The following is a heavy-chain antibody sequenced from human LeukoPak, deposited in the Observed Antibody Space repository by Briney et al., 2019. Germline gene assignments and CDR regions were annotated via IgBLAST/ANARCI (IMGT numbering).Heavy chain of an antibody. CDR1: GYTFTGYY. CDR3: ARAPSSTSCPNI. V-gene: IGHV1-2*02. Sequence: GASAKVSCKASGYTFTGYYMHWVRQAPGQGLEWMGWINPNSGGTNYAQKFQGRVTMTRDTSISTAYMELSRLRSDDTAVYYCARAPSSTSCPNIWGQGTMVTVSS. D-gene: IGHD2-2*01. CDR2: INPNSGGT. J-gene: IGHJ3*02.